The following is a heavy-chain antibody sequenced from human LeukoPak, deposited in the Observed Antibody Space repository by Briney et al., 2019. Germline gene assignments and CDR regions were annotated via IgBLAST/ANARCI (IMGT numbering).Heavy chain of an antibody. D-gene: IGHD3-10*01. CDR1: VLTFSVSP. V-gene: IGHV3-73*01. Sequence: GGSLRLSCATSVLTFSVSPMHWVREAFGKGLEWVGRIRSKANLYATTYAASVGGRFSISRDDSKNTAYLQMNSLQNEDTAVYFCSSRSSPSGWYFDLWGRGTLVTVSS. J-gene: IGHJ2*01. CDR2: IRSKANLYAT. CDR3: SSRSSPSGWYFDL.